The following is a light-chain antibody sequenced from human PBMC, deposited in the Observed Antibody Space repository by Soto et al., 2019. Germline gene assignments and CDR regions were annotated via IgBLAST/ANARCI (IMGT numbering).Light chain of an antibody. Sequence: DIVMTQSPLSLPVTPGEPASISCSSSQSLLHSDGYNYLDWYLQKPGQSPQLLIYLTSKRSSGVPDRFSGSGSGTDFILTISRVEAEDVGVYDCMQGLQTLPTFGPGTKVHIK. J-gene: IGKJ3*01. CDR1: QSLLHSDGYNY. CDR3: MQGLQTLPT. V-gene: IGKV2-28*01. CDR2: LTS.